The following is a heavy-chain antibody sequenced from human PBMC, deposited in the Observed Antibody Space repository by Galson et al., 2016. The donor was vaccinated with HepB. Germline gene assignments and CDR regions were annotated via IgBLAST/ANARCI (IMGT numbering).Heavy chain of an antibody. Sequence: SLRLSCAASGFTFDDYAMQWVRQAPGKGLEWVSAIGWNSGYKAYVDSVKGRFTISRDNAKNSLYLQMTSLRAEDTALYYCAKGRGSGITAAVGNFWGQGTLVTVSS. V-gene: IGHV3-9*01. CDR1: GFTFDDYA. CDR3: AKGRGSGITAAVGNF. CDR2: IGWNSGYK. D-gene: IGHD6-13*01. J-gene: IGHJ4*02.